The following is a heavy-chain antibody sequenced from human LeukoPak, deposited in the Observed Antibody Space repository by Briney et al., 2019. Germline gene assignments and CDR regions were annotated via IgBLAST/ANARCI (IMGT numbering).Heavy chain of an antibody. V-gene: IGHV1-18*01. CDR2: ISANNGDT. J-gene: IGHJ4*02. Sequence: ASVKVSCKASVYTFTRYGISWVRQAPGQGLEWMGWISANNGDTNSAQKFQDRVTMTTDTSTSTAYMELGSLRSDDTAVYYCARDFFHGHCAGLSCFLLDYWGQGSLVTVSS. CDR1: VYTFTRYG. CDR3: ARDFFHGHCAGLSCFLLDY. D-gene: IGHD2-15*01.